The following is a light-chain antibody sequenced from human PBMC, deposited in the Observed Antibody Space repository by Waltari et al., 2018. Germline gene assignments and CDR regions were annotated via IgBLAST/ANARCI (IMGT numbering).Light chain of an antibody. CDR1: NNDVGASKF. Sequence: QSALTQPASVSGSPGQSITISCTGTNNDVGASKFVSWYQQHPDRAPQLMSDDVPEPPSGSSYRFSGSKSAHAASLTISGRRPEDEAIYYCCSFTATHTLLFGGGTTVTVL. CDR2: DVP. J-gene: IGLJ2*01. CDR3: CSFTATHTLL. V-gene: IGLV2-14*03.